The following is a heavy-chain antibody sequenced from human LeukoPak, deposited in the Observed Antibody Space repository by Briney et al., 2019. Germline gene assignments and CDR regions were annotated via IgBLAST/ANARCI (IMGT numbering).Heavy chain of an antibody. D-gene: IGHD2-2*03. J-gene: IGHJ4*02. CDR1: GFTFSSYS. CDR2: ISSGSRTI. V-gene: IGHV3-48*04. CDR3: ARNMDPYYFDY. Sequence: GGSLRLSCAASGFTFSSYSMNWVRQAPGKGLEWVSYISSGSRTIFYGDSVKGRFIISRDNAKNSLYLQMNSLRAEDTAVYYCARNMDPYYFDYWGQGTLVTVSS.